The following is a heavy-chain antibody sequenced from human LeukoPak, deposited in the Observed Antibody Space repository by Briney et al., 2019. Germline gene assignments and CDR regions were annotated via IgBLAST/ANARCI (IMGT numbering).Heavy chain of an antibody. CDR2: IRYDESNK. D-gene: IGHD6-19*01. CDR1: GFTFSSYG. J-gene: IGHJ4*02. V-gene: IGHV3-33*01. Sequence: PGRSLRLSCAASGFTFSSYGMHWVRQAPGKGLEWVAVIRYDESNKYYADSVKGRFTISRDNSKNTLYLQMNSLRAEDTAVYYCARVWGSSGLDYWGQGTLVTVSS. CDR3: ARVWGSSGLDY.